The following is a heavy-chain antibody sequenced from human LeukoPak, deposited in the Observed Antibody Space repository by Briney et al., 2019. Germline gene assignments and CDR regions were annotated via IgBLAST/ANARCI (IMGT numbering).Heavy chain of an antibody. CDR3: AREKASTTGTTDYDY. D-gene: IGHD1-1*01. CDR1: EFTFSSYE. CDR2: ISSGCTI. Sequence: GGFLRLSCAASEFTFSSYEMNWVRQAPGKGLEWVSYISSGCTILYADSVKGRFSISRDNAKNSLFLQMNSLRAGDTAVYYCAREKASTTGTTDYDYWGQGTLVTVSS. J-gene: IGHJ4*02. V-gene: IGHV3-48*03.